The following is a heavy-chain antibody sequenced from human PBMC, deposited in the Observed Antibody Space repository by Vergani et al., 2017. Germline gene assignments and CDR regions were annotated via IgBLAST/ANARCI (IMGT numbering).Heavy chain of an antibody. J-gene: IGHJ4*02. D-gene: IGHD1-26*01. CDR3: VKDHMGASFVGTNHNDD. V-gene: IGHV3-48*01. CDR2: ISSSSSPI. Sequence: EVQLVESGGGLVQRGGSLRLSCAASGFTFSSYSMNWVRQAPGKGLEWVSYISSSSSPIYYADSVQGRFTISRDNAKNSLYLQMNSLRAEDTAVYYCVKDHMGASFVGTNHNDDWGQGTLVTVSS. CDR1: GFTFSSYS.